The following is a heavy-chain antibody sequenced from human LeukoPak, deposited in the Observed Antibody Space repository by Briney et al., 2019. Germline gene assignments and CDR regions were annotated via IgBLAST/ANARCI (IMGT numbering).Heavy chain of an antibody. D-gene: IGHD1-26*01. J-gene: IGHJ4*02. V-gene: IGHV3-66*01. CDR3: ATEEIVGASHFDY. CDR2: IYSGGST. Sequence: GGSLRLSCAASVVTLSSNYMSWGRQAPGKGVEWISVIYSGGSTYYADSVNGRFTISRDNSNNPLYLQMNSLSAEDTAVYYCATEEIVGASHFDYWGQGTLVTVSS. CDR1: VVTLSSNY.